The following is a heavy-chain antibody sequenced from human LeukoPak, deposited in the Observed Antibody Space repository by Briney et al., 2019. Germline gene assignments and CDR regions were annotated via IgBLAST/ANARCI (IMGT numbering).Heavy chain of an antibody. CDR2: ISAYNGNT. CDR3: ASFRGAIPDYYYYGMDV. CDR1: GYTFTSYG. D-gene: IGHD4/OR15-4a*01. V-gene: IGHV1-18*01. Sequence: GASVKVPCKASGYTFTSYGISWVRQAPGQGLEWMGWISAYNGNTNYAQKLQGRVTMTTDTSTSTAYMELSSLRSEDTAVYYCASFRGAIPDYYYYGMDVWGQGTTVTVSS. J-gene: IGHJ6*02.